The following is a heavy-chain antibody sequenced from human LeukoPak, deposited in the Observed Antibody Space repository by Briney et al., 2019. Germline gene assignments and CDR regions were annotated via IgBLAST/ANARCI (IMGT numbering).Heavy chain of an antibody. CDR2: INPSGGST. V-gene: IGHV1-46*01. J-gene: IGHJ3*02. CDR3: ARLLLWDSSGSPRNDAFDI. CDR1: GYTFTSYY. D-gene: IGHD3-22*01. Sequence: GASVTDSCKASGYTFTSYYMHWVRQAPGQGLEWVGLINPSGGSTSYGQKLQGRVTMTRDTSTSTVYMELSSLRSEDTAVYYCARLLLWDSSGSPRNDAFDIWGQGTIVTVSS.